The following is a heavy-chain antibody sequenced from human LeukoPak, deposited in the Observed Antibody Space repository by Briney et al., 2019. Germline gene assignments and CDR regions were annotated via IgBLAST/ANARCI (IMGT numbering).Heavy chain of an antibody. CDR2: IYYSGST. D-gene: IGHD3-3*01. V-gene: IGHV4-59*01. CDR1: GGAISSYY. CDR3: AVNDFWSGYDAFDI. Sequence: SETLSVTCTVSGGAISSYYWSWIRQPPGKGLEWIGYIYYSGSTNYNPSLKSRVTISVDTSKNQFSLKLSSVTAADTAVYYCAVNDFWSGYDAFDIWGQGTMVTVSS. J-gene: IGHJ3*02.